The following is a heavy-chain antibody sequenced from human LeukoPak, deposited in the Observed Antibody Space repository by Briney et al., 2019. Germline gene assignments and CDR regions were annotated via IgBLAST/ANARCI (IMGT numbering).Heavy chain of an antibody. CDR2: IKQDGSEK. CDR1: GFTVSSYW. CDR3: ARVKIAVVVAASFDY. J-gene: IGHJ4*02. V-gene: IGHV3-7*01. Sequence: GGSLRLSCAASGFTVSSYWMSWGRQAPGKGLEWVANIKQDGSEKYYVDSVKGRFTISRDNAKNSLYLQMNRLTAEDTAVYYCARVKIAVVVAASFDYWGQGTLVTVSS. D-gene: IGHD2-15*01.